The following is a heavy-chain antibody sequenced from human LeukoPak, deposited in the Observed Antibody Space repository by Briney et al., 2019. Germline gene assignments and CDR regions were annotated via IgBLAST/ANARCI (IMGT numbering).Heavy chain of an antibody. CDR1: GGSFSGYY. CDR3: ARGDYDILTGLPY. V-gene: IGHV4-34*01. CDR2: INHSGST. J-gene: IGHJ4*02. D-gene: IGHD3-9*01. Sequence: SETLSLTCAVYGGSFSGYYWSWIRQPPGKGLEWIGEINHSGSTNYSPSLKSRVTISVDTSKNQFSLKLSSVTAADTAVYYCARGDYDILTGLPYWGQGTLVTVSS.